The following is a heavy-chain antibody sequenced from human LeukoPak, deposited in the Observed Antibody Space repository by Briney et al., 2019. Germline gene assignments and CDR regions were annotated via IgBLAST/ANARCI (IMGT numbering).Heavy chain of an antibody. CDR2: IIGSGGST. Sequence: GGSLRLSCAASGFTFSSYAMSWVRRAPGGGLGWVSAIIGSGGSTYYADSVKGRFTISRDNSKNTLYLQMNSLRAEDTAVYYCAKDHVLLWFGDREDAFDIWGQGTMVTVSS. D-gene: IGHD3-10*01. J-gene: IGHJ3*02. V-gene: IGHV3-23*01. CDR3: AKDHVLLWFGDREDAFDI. CDR1: GFTFSSYA.